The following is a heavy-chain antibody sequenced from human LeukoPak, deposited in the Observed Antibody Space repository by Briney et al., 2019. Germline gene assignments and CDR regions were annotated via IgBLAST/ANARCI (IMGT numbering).Heavy chain of an antibody. CDR2: IYHSGST. CDR1: GYSISSGYY. D-gene: IGHD6-19*01. Sequence: PSETLSLTCTVSGYSISSGYYWGWIRQPPGKGLEWIGSIYHSGSTYYNPSLKSRVTISVDTSKNQFSLKLSSVTAADTAVYYCARSQWGYAFDIWGQGTMVTVSS. V-gene: IGHV4-38-2*02. CDR3: ARSQWGYAFDI. J-gene: IGHJ3*02.